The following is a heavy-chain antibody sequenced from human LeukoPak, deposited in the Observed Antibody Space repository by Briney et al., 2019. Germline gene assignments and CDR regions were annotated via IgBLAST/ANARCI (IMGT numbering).Heavy chain of an antibody. CDR3: ARVPYLCSTSCPYDY. J-gene: IGHJ4*02. D-gene: IGHD2-2*01. Sequence: GGSLRLSCAASGFTFSSYSMNWVRQAPGKGLEWVSSISSSSSYIYYADSVKGRFTISRDDAKNSLYLQMNSLRAEDTAVYYCARVPYLCSTSCPYDYWGQGTLVTVSS. CDR1: GFTFSSYS. CDR2: ISSSSSYI. V-gene: IGHV3-21*01.